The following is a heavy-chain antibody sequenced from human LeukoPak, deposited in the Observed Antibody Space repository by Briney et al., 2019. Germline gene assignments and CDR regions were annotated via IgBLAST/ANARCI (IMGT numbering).Heavy chain of an antibody. CDR3: ARVGGYGYGKQYYYYYMDV. Sequence: GGSLRLSCAASGFTFSSYSMNWVRQAPGKGLEWVSSISSSSSYIYYADSVKGRFTISRDNAKNSLYLQMNSLRAEDTAVYYCARVGGYGYGKQYYYYYMDVWGKGTTVTISS. V-gene: IGHV3-21*01. CDR2: ISSSSSYI. D-gene: IGHD5-18*01. J-gene: IGHJ6*03. CDR1: GFTFSSYS.